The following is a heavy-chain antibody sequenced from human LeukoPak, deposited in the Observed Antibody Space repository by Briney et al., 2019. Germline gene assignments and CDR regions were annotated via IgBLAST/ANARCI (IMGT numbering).Heavy chain of an antibody. V-gene: IGHV1-2*02. CDR1: GYTFTGYY. D-gene: IGHD2-2*01. CDR2: INPNSGGT. J-gene: IGHJ6*03. Sequence: ASVKVSCKASGYTFTGYYMHWVRQAPGQGLEWMGWINPNSGGTNYAQKFQGRVTMTRDTSISTAYMELSRLRSDDTAVYYCAREQGYCSSTSCSKYYYYMDVWGKGTTVTVSS. CDR3: AREQGYCSSTSCSKYYYYMDV.